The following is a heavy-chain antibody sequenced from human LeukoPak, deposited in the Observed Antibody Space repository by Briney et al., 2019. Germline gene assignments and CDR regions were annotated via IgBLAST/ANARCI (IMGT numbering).Heavy chain of an antibody. D-gene: IGHD1-26*01. Sequence: PSQTLSLTCTVSGSSISSHDSSWTWIRQPAGKGLEWIGRISGSGSTLYNPSLESRVTISLDTSNNQFSLKLSSVTATDTAVYYCARGYPIDPWGRGTLVTVSS. CDR1: GSSISSHD. CDR3: ARGYPIDP. V-gene: IGHV4-61*02. CDR2: ISGSGST. J-gene: IGHJ5*02.